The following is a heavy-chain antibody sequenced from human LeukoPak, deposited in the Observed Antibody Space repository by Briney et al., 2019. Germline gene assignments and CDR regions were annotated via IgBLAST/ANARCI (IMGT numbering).Heavy chain of an antibody. CDR1: EFTFSTYW. CDR2: IKQDGSEK. V-gene: IGHV3-7*01. D-gene: IGHD3-10*01. J-gene: IGHJ4*02. Sequence: SGGSLRLSCAASEFTFSTYWMSWVRQAPGKGLEWVADIKQDGSEKYYVDSVKGRFTISRQNAKNSLFLQMNSLRAEDTAVYYCARPMEGSSGSGRWYFDFWGQGTLVTVSS. CDR3: ARPMEGSSGSGRWYFDF.